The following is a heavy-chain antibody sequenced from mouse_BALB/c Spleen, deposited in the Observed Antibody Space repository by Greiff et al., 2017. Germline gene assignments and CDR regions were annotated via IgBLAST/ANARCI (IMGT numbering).Heavy chain of an antibody. CDR1: GFSLTSYD. J-gene: IGHJ3*01. Sequence: VHLVESGPGLVAPSQSLSITCTVSGFSLTSYDISWIRQPPGKGLEWLGVIWTGGGTNYNSAFMSRLSISKDNSKSQVFLKMNSLQTDDTAIYYCVRGGGYSAWFAYWGQGTLVTVSA. CDR3: VRGGGYSAWFAY. CDR2: IWTGGGT. D-gene: IGHD2-3*01. V-gene: IGHV2-9-2*01.